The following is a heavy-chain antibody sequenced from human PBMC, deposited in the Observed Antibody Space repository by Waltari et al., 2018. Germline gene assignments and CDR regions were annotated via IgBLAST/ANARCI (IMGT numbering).Heavy chain of an antibody. CDR1: GFGLGAYW. CDR2: INFDGSAT. J-gene: IGHJ5*02. D-gene: IGHD1-26*01. V-gene: IGHV3-7*03. CDR3: ARGSASYVRVWDS. Sequence: VQLVESGGGLVQPGGSLGLSCEDPGFGLGAYWMGWVRQAPGRGLEWVANINFDGSATYVADSVNGRLSVSRDNAKNSLFLHMNNLRVEDTAVYFCARGSASYVRVWDSWGQGTLVTVSS.